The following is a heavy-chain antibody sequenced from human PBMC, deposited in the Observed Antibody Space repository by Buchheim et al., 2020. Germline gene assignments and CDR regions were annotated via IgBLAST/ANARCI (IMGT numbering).Heavy chain of an antibody. CDR3: ARDNLNLSGSLDY. Sequence: QLQLQESGPGLVKPSETLSLTCTVSGGSISSSSYYWGWIRQPPGKGLEWIGSIYYSGITYYNPSLKSRVTISVDTSKNQFSLKLSSVTAADTAGYCCARDNLNLSGSLDYWGQGTL. CDR1: GGSISSSSYY. D-gene: IGHD1-26*01. CDR2: IYYSGIT. V-gene: IGHV4-39*07. J-gene: IGHJ4*02.